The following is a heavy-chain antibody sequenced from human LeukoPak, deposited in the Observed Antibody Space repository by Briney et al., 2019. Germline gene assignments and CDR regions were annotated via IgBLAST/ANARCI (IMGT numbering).Heavy chain of an antibody. CDR2: IKKGGGNT. D-gene: IGHD3-10*01. Sequence: GGALRLSCAASWFTFRSYGMHWGRPAPGEGGVWVSPIKKGGGNTNYADSVKGRFTISRDNPKNSLYLQMNSLRAEDTAVYYCARVALVSGPSYGSESEAADYWGQGTLVTVSS. CDR3: ARVALVSGPSYGSESEAADY. CDR1: WFTFRSYG. V-gene: IGHV3-74*01. J-gene: IGHJ4*02.